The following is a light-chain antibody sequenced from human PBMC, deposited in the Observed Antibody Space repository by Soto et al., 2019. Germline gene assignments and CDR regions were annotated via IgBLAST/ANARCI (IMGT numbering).Light chain of an antibody. CDR2: DAS. V-gene: IGKV3-11*01. CDR3: QQRSNWPPIT. CDR1: QSVSSY. J-gene: IGKJ5*01. Sequence: EIVMTQSTATLSVSPGERATLSCRASQSVSSYLAWYQQKPGQAPRLLIYDASNRATGIPARFSGSGFGTDFTLTISSLEPEDAAVYYCQQRSNWPPITFGQGTLLE.